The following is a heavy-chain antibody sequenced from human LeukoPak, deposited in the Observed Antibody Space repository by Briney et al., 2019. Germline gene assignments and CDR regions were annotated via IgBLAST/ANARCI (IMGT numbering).Heavy chain of an antibody. Sequence: PGGSLRPSCAASGFTFDIYAMSWVRQAPGRGLEWVSAISGSTDSTYYADSAKGRFTVSRDNSKHTLYLQMNSLRAEDTAVYYCAKVFRIAVPGHDWFDPWGQGTLVTVSS. D-gene: IGHD6-19*01. V-gene: IGHV3-23*01. CDR3: AKVFRIAVPGHDWFDP. CDR2: ISGSTDST. CDR1: GFTFDIYA. J-gene: IGHJ5*02.